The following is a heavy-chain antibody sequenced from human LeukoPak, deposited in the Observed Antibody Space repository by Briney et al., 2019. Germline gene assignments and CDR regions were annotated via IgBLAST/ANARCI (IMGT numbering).Heavy chain of an antibody. D-gene: IGHD3-9*01. CDR1: GGSISTYY. Sequence: SETLSLTCSVSGGSISTYYWSWIRQPAGKGLEWIGRVYRSGDTNYNPSLRSRVTMSVDTSKNQISLRLRSVTAADTAVYYCARDDFEYSVHNGMDVWGQGTTVTVSS. J-gene: IGHJ6*02. CDR3: ARDDFEYSVHNGMDV. CDR2: VYRSGDT. V-gene: IGHV4-4*07.